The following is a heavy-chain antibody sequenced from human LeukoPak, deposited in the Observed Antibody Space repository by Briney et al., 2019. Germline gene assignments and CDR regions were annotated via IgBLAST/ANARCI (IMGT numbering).Heavy chain of an antibody. J-gene: IGHJ3*02. CDR1: GFTFSSYS. CDR2: ISSSSSTI. D-gene: IGHD3-3*01. Sequence: GGSLRLSCAASGFTFSSYSMNWVRQAPGKGLEWVSYISSSSSTIYYADSVKGRFTISRDNAKNSLYLQMNSLRAEDTAVYYCARDWLIYPGWGWLSVGGFLDDAFDIWGQGTMVTVSS. V-gene: IGHV3-48*01. CDR3: ARDWLIYPGWGWLSVGGFLDDAFDI.